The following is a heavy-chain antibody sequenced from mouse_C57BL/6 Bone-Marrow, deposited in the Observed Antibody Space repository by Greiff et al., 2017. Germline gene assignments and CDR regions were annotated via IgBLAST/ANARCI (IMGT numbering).Heavy chain of an antibody. CDR2: IDPENGDT. CDR3: ATSAYGYYWRGCYFDY. V-gene: IGHV14-4*01. D-gene: IGHD2-3*01. Sequence: VQLQQSGAELVRPGASVKLSCTASGFNIKDDYMHWVKQRPEQGLEWIGWIDPENGDTEYASKFQGKATITADTSSNTAYLQLSSLTSEDTAVYYCATSAYGYYWRGCYFDYGGRGSTLTVSA. J-gene: IGHJ2*01. CDR1: GFNIKDDY.